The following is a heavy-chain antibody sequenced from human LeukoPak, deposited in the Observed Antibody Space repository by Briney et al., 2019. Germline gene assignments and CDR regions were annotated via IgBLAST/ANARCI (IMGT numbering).Heavy chain of an antibody. CDR3: ARHEAYDSSRGYFDY. Sequence: SETLSLTCTVSGGSISGYYCSWIRQPPGKGLEWIGYIYYSGATNYNPSLKSRVTISVDTSKNQFSLNLSSMTAADTAVYYCARHEAYDSSRGYFDYWGRGILVTVSS. V-gene: IGHV4-59*08. CDR2: IYYSGAT. D-gene: IGHD6-13*01. CDR1: GGSISGYY. J-gene: IGHJ4*02.